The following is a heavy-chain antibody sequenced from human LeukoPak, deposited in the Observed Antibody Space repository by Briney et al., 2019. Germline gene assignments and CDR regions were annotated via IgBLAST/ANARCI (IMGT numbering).Heavy chain of an antibody. J-gene: IGHJ6*03. D-gene: IGHD3-10*01. V-gene: IGHV3-20*04. CDR3: ARDASRRYYYGSGSYYTGEFYYYYYYMDV. Sequence: GGSLRLSCAASGFTFDDYGRSWVRQAPGKGLEWVPGMNGQGGRKGYADSVRGRFTISRDNAKNSLYLQMNSLRAEDTALYYCARDASRRYYYGSGSYYTGEFYYYYYYMDVWGKGTTVTVSS. CDR2: MNGQGGRK. CDR1: GFTFDDYG.